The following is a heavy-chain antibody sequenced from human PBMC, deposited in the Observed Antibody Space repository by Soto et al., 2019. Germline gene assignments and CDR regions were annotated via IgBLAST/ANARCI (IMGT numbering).Heavy chain of an antibody. CDR2: VSSDGTNK. CDR3: ARDAGKSGSYSKYSPH. D-gene: IGHD1-26*01. CDR1: GFTFSSYG. Sequence: QVQLVESGGGVVQPGRSLRLSCAASGFTFSSYGMHWVRQAPGKGLEWVSVVSSDGTNKYYADSVKGRFTISRDNSKNTMNLLMNSLTTEDTAVYYCARDAGKSGSYSKYSPHWGQGTLVTVS. V-gene: IGHV3-30*03. J-gene: IGHJ1*01.